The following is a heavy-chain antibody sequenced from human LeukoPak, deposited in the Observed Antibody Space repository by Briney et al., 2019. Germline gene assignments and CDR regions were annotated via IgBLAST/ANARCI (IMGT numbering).Heavy chain of an antibody. D-gene: IGHD3-3*01. V-gene: IGHV5-51*01. Sequence: GESLKISCKGSGYSFNRYWIGWVGQMPGKGLDWMGIIYPGDSKTRYSPSCEGQVTLSVDTSKSTAYLQWSSLKASHTAIYFCARVVGECLLSGMDVLGKGTTVTVSS. J-gene: IGHJ6*03. CDR2: IYPGDSKT. CDR1: GYSFNRYW. CDR3: ARVVGECLLSGMDV.